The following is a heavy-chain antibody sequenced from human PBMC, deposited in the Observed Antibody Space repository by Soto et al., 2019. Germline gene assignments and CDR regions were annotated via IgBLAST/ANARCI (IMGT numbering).Heavy chain of an antibody. Sequence: GGSLRLSCAASGFTFSDYYMSWIRQAPGKGLEWVSYISSSSSYTNYADSVKGRFTISRDNAKNSLYLQMNSLRAEDTAVYYCAREGVYYDSSGFLSRGAFDIWGQGTMVT. CDR2: ISSSSSYT. D-gene: IGHD3-22*01. CDR3: AREGVYYDSSGFLSRGAFDI. CDR1: GFTFSDYY. J-gene: IGHJ3*02. V-gene: IGHV3-11*06.